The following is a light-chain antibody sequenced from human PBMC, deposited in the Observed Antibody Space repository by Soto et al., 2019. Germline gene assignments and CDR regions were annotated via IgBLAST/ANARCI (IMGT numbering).Light chain of an antibody. V-gene: IGKV3D-20*01. CDR2: DSS. CDR3: QQYGNSPA. J-gene: IGKJ4*01. CDR1: QSVSRSY. Sequence: ESGLTQSPATVSLSPGERDTLSCGASQSVSRSYLAWYQQKPGLAPRLLMYDSSIRATGIPDRFSGSGSGTDFTLTISRLEPEDFAVYYCQQYGNSPAFGGGTKVEIK.